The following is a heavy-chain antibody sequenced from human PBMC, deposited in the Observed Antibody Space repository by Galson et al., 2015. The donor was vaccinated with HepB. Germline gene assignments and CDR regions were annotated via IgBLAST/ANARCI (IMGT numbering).Heavy chain of an antibody. Sequence: SLRLSCAASGFTFSSYAMSWVRQAPGKGLEWVSAISGSGGSTYYADSVKGRFTISRDNSKNTLYLQMNSLRAEDTAVYYCAKDLSIAVAGRAGWFDPWGQGTLVTVSS. CDR2: ISGSGGST. CDR1: GFTFSSYA. V-gene: IGHV3-23*01. J-gene: IGHJ5*02. CDR3: AKDLSIAVAGRAGWFDP. D-gene: IGHD6-19*01.